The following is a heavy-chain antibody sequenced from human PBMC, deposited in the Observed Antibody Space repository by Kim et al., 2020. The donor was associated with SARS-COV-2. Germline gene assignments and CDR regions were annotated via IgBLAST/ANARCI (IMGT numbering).Heavy chain of an antibody. CDR3: ARDISRNPTYYDYVWGSYRYSDLDY. J-gene: IGHJ4*02. CDR2: INTNTGNP. Sequence: ASVKVSCKASGYTFTSYAMNWVRQAPGQGLEWMGWINTNTGNPTYAQGFTGRFVFSLDTSVSTAYLQICSLKAEDTAVYYCARDISRNPTYYDYVWGSYRYSDLDYWGQGTLVTVSS. CDR1: GYTFTSYA. V-gene: IGHV7-4-1*01. D-gene: IGHD3-16*02.